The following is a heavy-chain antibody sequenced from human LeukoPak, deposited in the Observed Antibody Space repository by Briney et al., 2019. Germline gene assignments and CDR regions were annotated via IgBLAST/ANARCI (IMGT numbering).Heavy chain of an antibody. Sequence: ASVKVSCKASGYTFTGFYIHWVRQAAGQGLEWMGWINPNSGGTNYAQKSQGRVTMTRDTSISTAYMELSRLRSDDTGVYYCARDRLDYYGSGSWSEFDYWGQGTLVTVSS. CDR3: ARDRLDYYGSGSWSEFDY. CDR2: INPNSGGT. J-gene: IGHJ4*02. CDR1: GYTFTGFY. V-gene: IGHV1-2*02. D-gene: IGHD3-10*01.